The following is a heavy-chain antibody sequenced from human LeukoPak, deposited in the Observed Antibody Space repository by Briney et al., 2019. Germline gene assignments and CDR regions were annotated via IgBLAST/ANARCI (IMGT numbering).Heavy chain of an antibody. V-gene: IGHV3-33*01. CDR2: IWYDGSNK. CDR3: ARFTVIAVAGTRNYYFDY. J-gene: IGHJ4*02. CDR1: GFTFSSYG. Sequence: GGSLRLSCAASGFTFSSYGMHWVRQAPGKGLEWVAVIWYDGSNKYYADSVKGRFTISRDNSKNTLYLQMNSLRAEDTAVYYCARFTVIAVAGTRNYYFDYWGQGTLVTVSS. D-gene: IGHD6-19*01.